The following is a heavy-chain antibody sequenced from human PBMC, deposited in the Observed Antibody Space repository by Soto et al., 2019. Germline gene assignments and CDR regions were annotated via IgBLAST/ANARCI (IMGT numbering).Heavy chain of an antibody. CDR2: INSDGSST. Sequence: EVQLVESGGGLVQPGGSLRLSCAASGFTFSRYWMHWVRQAPGKGLVWVSRINSDGSSTTYADSVKGRFTISRDYAKNPLYLQMKSRRAEDRAVYYCPRDDGDHVWGTRYGMDVWGQGTTVTVSS. CDR1: GFTFSRYW. CDR3: PRDDGDHVWGTRYGMDV. J-gene: IGHJ6*02. V-gene: IGHV3-74*01. D-gene: IGHD3-16*01.